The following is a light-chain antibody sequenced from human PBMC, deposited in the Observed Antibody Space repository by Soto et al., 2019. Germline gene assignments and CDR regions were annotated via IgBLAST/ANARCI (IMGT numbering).Light chain of an antibody. CDR3: QQYGSSGT. J-gene: IGKJ1*01. V-gene: IGKV3-20*01. CDR2: GAS. Sequence: EIVMTQSRATLSVSPGARATLSCRATQNINKNLAWYQQKPGQAPRLLIYGASNRATGIPDRFSGSGSGTDFTLTISRLEPEDFAVYYCQQYGSSGTFGQGTKVDIK. CDR1: QNINKN.